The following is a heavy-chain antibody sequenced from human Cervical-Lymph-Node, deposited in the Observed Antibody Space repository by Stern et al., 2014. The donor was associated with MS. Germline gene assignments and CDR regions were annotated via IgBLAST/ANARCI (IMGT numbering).Heavy chain of an antibody. Sequence: VQLVESGGGVVQPGKSLRLSCAASGFTFSDYGMHWVRQAPGKGLEWVALATYDGSDQYYADSVKGRFTVSRDNSKNTVLLQMNGLRPEDTAVYFCARDRGLTHYFYGMDVWGKGTTVTVSS. J-gene: IGHJ6*04. D-gene: IGHD3-10*01. CDR1: GFTFSDYG. V-gene: IGHV3-30*03. CDR2: ATYDGSDQ. CDR3: ARDRGLTHYFYGMDV.